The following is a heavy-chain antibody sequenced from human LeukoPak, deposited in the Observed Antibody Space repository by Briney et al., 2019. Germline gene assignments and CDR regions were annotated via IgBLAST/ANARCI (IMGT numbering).Heavy chain of an antibody. CDR3: ARDRAMVRGVNGMDV. CDR1: GGTFSSYA. D-gene: IGHD3-10*01. J-gene: IGHJ6*02. CDR2: IIPILGIA. Sequence: EASVKVSCKASGGTFSSYAISWVRQAPGQGLEWMGRIIPILGIANYAQKFQGRVTITADKSTSTAYMELSRLRSEDTAVYYCARDRAMVRGVNGMDVWGQGTTVTVSS. V-gene: IGHV1-69*04.